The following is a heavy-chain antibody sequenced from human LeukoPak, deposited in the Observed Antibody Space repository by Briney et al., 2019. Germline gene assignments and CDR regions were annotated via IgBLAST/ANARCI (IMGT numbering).Heavy chain of an antibody. CDR1: GGSFSGYY. J-gene: IGHJ4*02. V-gene: IGHV4-34*01. CDR2: INHSGST. CDR3: ARGGFGHRSSGIKYYFDY. D-gene: IGHD3-22*01. Sequence: PSETLSPTCAVYGGSFSGYYWSWIRQPPGKGLEWIGEINHSGSTNYNPSLKSRVTISVDTSKNQFSLKLSSVTAADTAVYYCARGGFGHRSSGIKYYFDYWGQGTLVTVSS.